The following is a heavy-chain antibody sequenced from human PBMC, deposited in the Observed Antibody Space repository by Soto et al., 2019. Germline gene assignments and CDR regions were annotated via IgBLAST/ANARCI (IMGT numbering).Heavy chain of an antibody. CDR3: ARRVVDELWSGDDGYGMDV. J-gene: IGHJ6*02. D-gene: IGHD3-3*01. CDR2: ISSSGSDM. CDR1: GFTFGSYS. V-gene: IGHV3-21*01. Sequence: GSLRLSCAASGFTFGSYSMNWVRQTPGKGLEWVSSISSSGSDMYYIDSVKGRFTISRDNAKNSLYMQMNSLRAEDTAVYYCARRVVDELWSGDDGYGMDVWGQGTTVTVSS.